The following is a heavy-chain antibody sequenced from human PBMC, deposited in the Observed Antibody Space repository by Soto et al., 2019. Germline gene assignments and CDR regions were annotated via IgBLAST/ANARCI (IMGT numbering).Heavy chain of an antibody. J-gene: IGHJ3*02. Sequence: EVQLVESGGGLVQPGGSLRLSCAASGFTFSSYWMSWVRQAPGKGLEWVANIKQDGSEKYYVDSVKGRFTISRDNAKNSLYLQMNSLRAEDTAVYYCARSVVLRYFDLDFDIWGQGTMVTVSS. CDR1: GFTFSSYW. D-gene: IGHD3-9*01. CDR3: ARSVVLRYFDLDFDI. V-gene: IGHV3-7*01. CDR2: IKQDGSEK.